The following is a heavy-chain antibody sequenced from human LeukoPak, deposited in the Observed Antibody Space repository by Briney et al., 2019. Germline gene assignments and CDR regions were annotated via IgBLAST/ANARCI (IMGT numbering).Heavy chain of an antibody. Sequence: KSSETLSLTCIVSGGSISSSSYYWGWIRQPPGKGLEWIGSIYYSGTTYYNPSLKSRVTMSVDTSKNQFSLRLSSVTAADTAVYYCASHNWNDWGGFDYWGQGTLVTVSS. CDR1: GGSISSSSYY. CDR2: IYYSGTT. J-gene: IGHJ4*02. V-gene: IGHV4-39*01. D-gene: IGHD1-1*01. CDR3: ASHNWNDWGGFDY.